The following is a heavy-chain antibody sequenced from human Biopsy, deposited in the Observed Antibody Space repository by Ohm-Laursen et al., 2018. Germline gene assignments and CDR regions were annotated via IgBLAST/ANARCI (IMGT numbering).Heavy chain of an antibody. Sequence: SVKVSCKASAYSFGDHRIHWVRQAPGQGLEWMGWIDPKSGGTNYAQKFQGRVTMTRDTSISTTYMELRKLTSDDTAVFYCARELGDFWGGRQFDFWGQGTLVTVSS. CDR1: AYSFGDHR. CDR2: IDPKSGGT. J-gene: IGHJ5*01. V-gene: IGHV1-2*02. D-gene: IGHD3-3*01. CDR3: ARELGDFWGGRQFDF.